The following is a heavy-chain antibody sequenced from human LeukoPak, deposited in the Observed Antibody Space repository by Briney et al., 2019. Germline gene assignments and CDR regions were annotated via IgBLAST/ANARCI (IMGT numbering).Heavy chain of an antibody. J-gene: IGHJ4*02. D-gene: IGHD3-10*02. CDR1: GFTFSSYA. Sequence: PGGSLRLSCAASGFTFSSYAMSWVRQAPGKGLEWVSAISGSGGSTYYADSVKGRFTISRGNSKNTLYPQMNSLRAEDTAVYYCAKDIGDCSGSCKYYFDYWGQGTLVTVSS. V-gene: IGHV3-23*01. CDR3: AKDIGDCSGSCKYYFDY. CDR2: ISGSGGST.